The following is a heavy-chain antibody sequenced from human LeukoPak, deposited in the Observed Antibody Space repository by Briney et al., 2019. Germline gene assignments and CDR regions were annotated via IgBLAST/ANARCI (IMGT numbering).Heavy chain of an antibody. D-gene: IGHD6-13*01. J-gene: IGHJ6*02. CDR3: ARVAAAGTGLNYYYGMDV. Sequence: GRSLRLSCAASGFTFSSYAMHWVRQAPGKGLEWVAVISYDGSNKYYADSVKGRFTISRDNSKNTLYLQMNSLRAEDTAMYYCARVAAAGTGLNYYYGMDVWGQGTTVTVSS. CDR2: ISYDGSNK. V-gene: IGHV3-30*04. CDR1: GFTFSSYA.